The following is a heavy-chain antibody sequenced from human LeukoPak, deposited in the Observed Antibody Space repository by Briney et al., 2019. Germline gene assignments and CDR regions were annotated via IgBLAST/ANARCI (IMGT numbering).Heavy chain of an antibody. Sequence: SETLSLTCTVSGDSVSSFYWSWIRQPPGKGLEWIGEINHSGSTNYNPSLKSRVTISVDTSKNQFSLKLSSVTAADTAVYYCARGRSNGWFYWGQGTLVTVSS. CDR1: GDSVSSFY. J-gene: IGHJ4*02. D-gene: IGHD2-8*01. CDR3: ARGRSNGWFY. V-gene: IGHV4-34*01. CDR2: INHSGST.